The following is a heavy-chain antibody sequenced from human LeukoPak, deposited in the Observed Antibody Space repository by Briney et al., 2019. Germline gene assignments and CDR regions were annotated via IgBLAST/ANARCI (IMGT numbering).Heavy chain of an antibody. J-gene: IGHJ6*02. CDR3: ARAIGGYNVMDV. V-gene: IGHV3-7*04. CDR1: GFSFSSSW. Sequence: GGSLRLSCAASGFSFSSSWMGWVRQVSGKGLEWVANIKEDGSKKQYVESLKGRFPIARDNAKNSLYLQMNSLRVEDTGVYYCARAIGGYNVMDVWGQGTTVTVSS. CDR2: IKEDGSKK. D-gene: IGHD2-15*01.